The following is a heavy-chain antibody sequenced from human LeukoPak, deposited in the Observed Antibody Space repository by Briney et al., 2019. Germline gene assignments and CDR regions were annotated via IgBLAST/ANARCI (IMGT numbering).Heavy chain of an antibody. V-gene: IGHV3-30*04. J-gene: IGHJ6*03. CDR1: GFIFNNYA. CDR3: ARDDRWYYYMDV. CDR2: ISYDGSNK. Sequence: GSLRLSCAASGFIFNNYAMHWVRQAPGKGLEWVAVISYDGSNKYYADSVKGRFTISRDNSKNTLYLQMNSLRAEDTAVYYCARDDRWYYYMDVWGKGTTVTISS. D-gene: IGHD5-24*01.